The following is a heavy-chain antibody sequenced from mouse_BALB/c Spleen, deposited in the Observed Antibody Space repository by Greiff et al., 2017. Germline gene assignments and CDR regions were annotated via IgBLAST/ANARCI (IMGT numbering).Heavy chain of an antibody. CDR3: ARQTVVAYYAMDY. J-gene: IGHJ4*01. CDR1: GYTFTSYW. D-gene: IGHD1-1*01. CDR2: INPSTGYT. V-gene: IGHV1-7*01. Sequence: QVQLQQSGAELAKPGASVKMSCKASGYTFTSYWMHWVKQRPGQGLEWIGYINPSTGYTEYNQKFKDKATLIADKSSSTAYMQLSSLTSEDSAVYYCARQTVVAYYAMDYWGQGTSVTVSS.